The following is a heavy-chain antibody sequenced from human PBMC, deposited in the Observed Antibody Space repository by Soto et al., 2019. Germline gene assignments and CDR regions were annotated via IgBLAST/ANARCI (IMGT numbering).Heavy chain of an antibody. V-gene: IGHV3-33*01. Sequence: GGSLRLSCAASGFTFSSYGMHWVRQAPGKGLEWVAVIWYDGSNKYYADSVKGRFTISRDNSKNTLYLQMNSLRAEDTAVYYCARTGGIAVDLPVFHYGMDVWGQGTTVTVSS. CDR3: ARTGGIAVDLPVFHYGMDV. CDR2: IWYDGSNK. CDR1: GFTFSSYG. J-gene: IGHJ6*02. D-gene: IGHD6-19*01.